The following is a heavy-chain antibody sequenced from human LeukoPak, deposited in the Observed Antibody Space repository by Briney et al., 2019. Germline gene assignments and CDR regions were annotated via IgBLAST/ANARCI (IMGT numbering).Heavy chain of an antibody. Sequence: PGGSLRLSCAGSGFTFTNYMAWVRQAPGMGLERVSAITGIGDYTYYTDSVKGRFTISRDNSKNTLYLQMNSLRGEDTAIYYCVKDLPASGWYSWGQGTLVTVSS. J-gene: IGHJ4*02. CDR2: ITGIGDYT. CDR1: GFTFTNY. V-gene: IGHV3-23*01. D-gene: IGHD6-19*01. CDR3: VKDLPASGWYS.